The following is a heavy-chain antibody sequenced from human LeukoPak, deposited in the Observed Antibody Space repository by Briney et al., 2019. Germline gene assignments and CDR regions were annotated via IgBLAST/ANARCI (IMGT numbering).Heavy chain of an antibody. J-gene: IGHJ3*02. D-gene: IGHD2-2*01. CDR3: ARGYCSSTSCYQNDAFDI. CDR2: MNPNSGNT. V-gene: IGHV1-8*03. Sequence: ASVKVSCKASGYTFTSYDINWARQATGQGLEWMGWMNPNSGNTGYAQKFQGRVTITRNTSISTAYMELSSLRSEDTAVYYCARGYCSSTSCYQNDAFDIWGQGTMVTVSS. CDR1: GYTFTSYD.